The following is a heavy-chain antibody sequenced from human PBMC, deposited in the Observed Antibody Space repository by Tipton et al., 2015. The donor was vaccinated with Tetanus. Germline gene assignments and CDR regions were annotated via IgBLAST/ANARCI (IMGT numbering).Heavy chain of an antibody. CDR1: GGSISSFNYY. D-gene: IGHD2-21*01. CDR2: INHSGST. CDR3: ARGSRVMGPWFY. J-gene: IGHJ4*02. Sequence: TLSLTCTVSGGSISSFNYYWGWIRQPPGKGLEWIGEINHSGSTNYNPSLKSRVTISVDTSKNQFSLKLSSVTAADTAVYYCARGSRVMGPWFYWGQGTLVTVSS. V-gene: IGHV4-39*07.